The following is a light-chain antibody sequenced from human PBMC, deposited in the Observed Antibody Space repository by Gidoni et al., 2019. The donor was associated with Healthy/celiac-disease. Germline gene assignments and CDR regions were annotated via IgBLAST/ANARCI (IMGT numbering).Light chain of an antibody. V-gene: IGKV1-8*01. CDR3: QQYYSYPRT. CDR2: AAS. J-gene: IGKJ1*01. Sequence: AIRMTQSPSSFSASTGDRVTITCQASQGISSYLAWYQQKPGKAPKLLIYAASTLKSGVPSRFSGSGSGTDFTLTISCLQSEDFATYYCQQYYSYPRTSGQXTKVEIK. CDR1: QGISSY.